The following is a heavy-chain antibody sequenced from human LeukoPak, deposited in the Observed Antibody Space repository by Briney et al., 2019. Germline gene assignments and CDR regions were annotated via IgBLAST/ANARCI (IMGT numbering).Heavy chain of an antibody. CDR3: ARAAYDNSGYLTL. CDR1: GFTFSSYG. CDR2: IWYDGTNK. V-gene: IGHV3-33*01. Sequence: PGGSLRLSCVASGFTFSSYGMHWVRQAPGKELEWVAVIWYDGTNKYYADFVKGRFTISRDSSKNTLYLQMNSLRAEDTAVYYCARAAYDNSGYLTLWGQGTLVTVSS. D-gene: IGHD3-22*01. J-gene: IGHJ4*02.